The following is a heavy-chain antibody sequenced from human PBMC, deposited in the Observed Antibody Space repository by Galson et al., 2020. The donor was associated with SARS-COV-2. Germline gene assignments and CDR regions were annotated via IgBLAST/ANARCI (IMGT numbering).Heavy chain of an antibody. Sequence: SETLSLTCTVSGGSISSYYWSWIRQPPGKGLEWIGYIYYSGSTNYNPSLKSRVTISVDTSKNQFSLKLSSVTAADTAVYYCARGDYDSSGYFVDYWGQGTLVTVS. CDR2: IYYSGST. V-gene: IGHV4-59*08. CDR3: ARGDYDSSGYFVDY. J-gene: IGHJ4*02. D-gene: IGHD3-22*01. CDR1: GGSISSYY.